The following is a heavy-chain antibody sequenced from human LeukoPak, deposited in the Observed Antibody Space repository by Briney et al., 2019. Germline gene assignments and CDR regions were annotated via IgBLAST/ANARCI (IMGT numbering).Heavy chain of an antibody. D-gene: IGHD3-10*01. V-gene: IGHV4-38-2*02. CDR3: ARDQPPNYYGSGGYYTHWFDP. CDR1: GYSLSRGYF. Sequence: SEALSLTSAVSGYSLSRGYFWCWIRQPPGKGQEWIGNIDHIGSTYYIPSLKSRVTISVDTSKNQFSLKLSSVTAADTAVYYCARDQPPNYYGSGGYYTHWFDPWGQGTLVTVSS. CDR2: IDHIGST. J-gene: IGHJ5*02.